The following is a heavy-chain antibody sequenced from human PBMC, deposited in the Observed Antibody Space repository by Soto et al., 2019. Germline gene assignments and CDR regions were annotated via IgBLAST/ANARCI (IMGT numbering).Heavy chain of an antibody. CDR2: ISYDGSNK. CDR1: GFTFSSYG. CDR3: APLRGAEGNFAY. Sequence: QVQLVESGGGVVQPGRSLRLSCAASGFTFSSYGMHWVPQAPGKGLEWVAVISYDGSNKYYADSVKGRFTISRDNSKNTLYLQMNSLRAEDTAVYYCAPLRGAEGNFAYWGQGTLVTVSS. D-gene: IGHD1-26*01. J-gene: IGHJ4*02. V-gene: IGHV3-30*03.